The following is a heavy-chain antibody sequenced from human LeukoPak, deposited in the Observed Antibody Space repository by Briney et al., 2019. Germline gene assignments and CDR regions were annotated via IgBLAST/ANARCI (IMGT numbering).Heavy chain of an antibody. V-gene: IGHV3-23*01. Sequence: GGSLRLSCAASGFTFSTYVINWVRQAPGKGLEWVSAISGSGGSTYYTDSVKGRFTISRDNPKNTVYLQMNSLRADDTAVYYCAKSGRSEYFDYWGQGNRVTVSS. CDR1: GFTFSTYV. CDR2: ISGSGGST. J-gene: IGHJ4*02. CDR3: AKSGRSEYFDY. D-gene: IGHD3-10*01.